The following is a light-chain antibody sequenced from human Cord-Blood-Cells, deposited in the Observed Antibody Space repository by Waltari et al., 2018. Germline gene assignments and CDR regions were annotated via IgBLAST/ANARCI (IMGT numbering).Light chain of an antibody. Sequence: SYELTQPPSVSVSPGQTASITCTGDKLGDKYACWYQQKPGQSPVLVISQDSKRPSGTPERFSGSNSGNTATLTISGTRAMDEADYYGQAWNSSTAVFGGGTSLTVL. V-gene: IGLV3-1*01. J-gene: IGLJ2*01. CDR1: KLGDKY. CDR3: QAWNSSTAV. CDR2: QDS.